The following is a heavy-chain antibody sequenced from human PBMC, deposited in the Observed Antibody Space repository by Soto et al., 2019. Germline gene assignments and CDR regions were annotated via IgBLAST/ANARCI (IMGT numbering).Heavy chain of an antibody. CDR1: GGSFSGYY. V-gene: IGHV4-34*01. CDR3: ASQALDTAIFDY. D-gene: IGHD5-18*01. J-gene: IGHJ4*02. CDR2: INNSGST. Sequence: QVQLQQWGAGLLKPSETLSLTCAVYGGSFSGYYWSWIRQPPGKGLEWIGEINNSGSTNYNPSLKSRVTISVDKSKKQFSLKLKSLTAADTAVYYCASQALDTAIFDYWGQGTLVTVSS.